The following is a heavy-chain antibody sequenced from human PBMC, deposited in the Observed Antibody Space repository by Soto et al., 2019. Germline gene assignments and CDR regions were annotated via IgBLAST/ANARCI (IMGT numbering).Heavy chain of an antibody. CDR2: ISSSGSTI. Sequence: QAGGSLRLSCAASGFTFSSYEMNWVRQAPGKGLEWVSYISSSGSTIYYADSVKGRFTISRDNAKNSLYLQMNSLRAEDTAVYYCARYYYASSAYYLKWFDPWGQGTLVTVSS. CDR1: GFTFSSYE. D-gene: IGHD3-22*01. V-gene: IGHV3-48*03. CDR3: ARYYYASSAYYLKWFDP. J-gene: IGHJ5*02.